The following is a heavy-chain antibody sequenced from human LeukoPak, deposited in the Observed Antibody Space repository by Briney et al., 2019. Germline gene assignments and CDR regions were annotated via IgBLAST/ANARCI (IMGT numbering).Heavy chain of an antibody. V-gene: IGHV4-4*07. CDR3: TRDSGTTGEVKFDP. D-gene: IGHD4-17*01. CDR1: GGSISSYF. Sequence: SETLSLTCTVSGGSISSYFLSWIRQPAGKGLEWIGRIHSGTTTYNPSLKSRVTMSLDTSKNQVSLTLRSVTAADTALYYCTRDSGTTGEVKFDPWGQGTLVTVSS. CDR2: IHSGTT. J-gene: IGHJ5*02.